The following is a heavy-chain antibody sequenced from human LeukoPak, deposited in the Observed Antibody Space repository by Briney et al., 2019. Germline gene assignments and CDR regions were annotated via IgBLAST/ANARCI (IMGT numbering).Heavy chain of an antibody. Sequence: ASVTVSFKACGGTFISYAISWVRQAPGQGRAWMGGIIPIFGTAHYPQNFQGRVTITADKSTSTAYMELSSLRSEDTAVYCCARECLGRGGDCYWGQGTLVTVSS. CDR1: GGTFISYA. CDR3: ARECLGRGGDCY. J-gene: IGHJ4*02. D-gene: IGHD2-21*02. V-gene: IGHV1-69*06. CDR2: IIPIFGTA.